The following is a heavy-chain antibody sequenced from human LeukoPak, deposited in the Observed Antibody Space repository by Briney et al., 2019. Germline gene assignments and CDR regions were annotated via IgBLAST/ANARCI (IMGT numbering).Heavy chain of an antibody. CDR3: ARDPPLAVAGLDY. CDR1: GGSFSGYY. J-gene: IGHJ4*02. CDR2: INHSGST. D-gene: IGHD6-19*01. V-gene: IGHV4-34*01. Sequence: SETLSLTCAVYGGSFSGYYWSWIRQPPGKGLEWIGEINHSGSTNYNPSLKSRVTISVDTSKNQFSLKLSSVTAADTAVYYCARDPPLAVAGLDYWGQGTLVTVPS.